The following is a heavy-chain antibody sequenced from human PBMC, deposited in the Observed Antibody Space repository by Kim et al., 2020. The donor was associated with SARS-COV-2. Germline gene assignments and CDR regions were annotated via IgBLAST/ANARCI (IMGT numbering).Heavy chain of an antibody. CDR1: GFTFSRYD. V-gene: IGHV3-13*04. Sequence: GGSLRLSCAASGFTFSRYDIHWVRQPAGKGLEWVSGIGTLADAYYPDSVKGRFTMSRENAKNSVYLQMNSLRVGDTAVYYCVRQSGSWHAGNGAIDSWG. CDR3: VRQSGSWHAGNGAIDS. D-gene: IGHD6-13*01. J-gene: IGHJ5*01. CDR2: IGTLADA.